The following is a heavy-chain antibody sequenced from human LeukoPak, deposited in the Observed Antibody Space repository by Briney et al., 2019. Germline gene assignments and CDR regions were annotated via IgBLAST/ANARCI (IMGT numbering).Heavy chain of an antibody. CDR1: GGSISSYY. CDR2: IYKSGST. Sequence: PSETLSLTCTVSGGSISSYYWSWIRQPPGRGLEWIGYIYKSGSTNYNPSLKSRVTISVDTSKNQFSLKLSSVTAADTAVYYCARDPFTWYFDLWGRGTLVTVSS. CDR3: ARDPFTWYFDL. D-gene: IGHD3-10*01. J-gene: IGHJ2*01. V-gene: IGHV4-59*01.